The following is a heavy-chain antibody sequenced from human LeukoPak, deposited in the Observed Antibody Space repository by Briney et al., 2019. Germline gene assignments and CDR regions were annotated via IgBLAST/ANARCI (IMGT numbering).Heavy chain of an antibody. Sequence: VASVKVSCKASGYTFTYHYIHLVRQAPGQGLEWMGIINPSNGDTNYAKRFQGRVTITRDTSTSTVYMELTRLRSDDTAVYYCARDAWLVGTTNLYYFDYWGQGALVTVSS. CDR2: INPSNGDT. V-gene: IGHV1-46*01. D-gene: IGHD1-26*01. CDR1: GYTFTYHY. CDR3: ARDAWLVGTTNLYYFDY. J-gene: IGHJ4*02.